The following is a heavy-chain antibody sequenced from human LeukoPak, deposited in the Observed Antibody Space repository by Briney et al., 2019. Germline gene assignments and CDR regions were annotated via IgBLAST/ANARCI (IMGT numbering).Heavy chain of an antibody. CDR2: ISTSGSP. D-gene: IGHD6-19*01. J-gene: IGHJ6*02. CDR3: ARGSGWFFSNFYGMYI. CDR1: GGSISNYN. V-gene: IGHV4-4*07. Sequence: SETLSLTCTVSGGSISNYNWSWIRQPAGKGLEWIGRISTSGSPNYNPSLKSRVTLSVDTSKSQFSPKLTSVTAADTAVYYCARGSGWFFSNFYGMYICGQGITVTVSS.